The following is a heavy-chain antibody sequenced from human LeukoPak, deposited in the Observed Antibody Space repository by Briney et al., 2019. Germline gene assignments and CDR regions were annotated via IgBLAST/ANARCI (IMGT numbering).Heavy chain of an antibody. Sequence: GGSLRLSCAASGFTFSSYSMNWVRQAPGKGLEWVAFIRYDGNDKFYSESVKGRFTISRDNSKNTLYLQMNSLRAEDTAVYYCARDGGYSYGRAFDIWGQGTMVTVSS. CDR2: IRYDGNDK. CDR3: ARDGGYSYGRAFDI. D-gene: IGHD5-18*01. J-gene: IGHJ3*02. V-gene: IGHV3-30*02. CDR1: GFTFSSYS.